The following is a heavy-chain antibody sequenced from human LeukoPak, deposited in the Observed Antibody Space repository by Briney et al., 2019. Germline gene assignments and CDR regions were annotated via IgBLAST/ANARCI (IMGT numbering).Heavy chain of an antibody. V-gene: IGHV4-61*01. Sequence: SETLSLTCTVSGGSVSSGSYYWSWIRQPPGKGLEWIGYIYYSGSTNYNPSLKSRVTISVDTSKNQFSLKLSSVTAAVTAVYYCAATLGPNYDILTGFDAFDIWGQGTMVTVSS. J-gene: IGHJ3*02. CDR1: GGSVSSGSYY. CDR2: IYYSGST. CDR3: AATLGPNYDILTGFDAFDI. D-gene: IGHD3-9*01.